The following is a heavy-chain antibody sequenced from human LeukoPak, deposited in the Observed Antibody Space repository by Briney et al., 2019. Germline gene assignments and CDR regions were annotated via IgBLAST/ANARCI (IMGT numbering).Heavy chain of an antibody. CDR2: ISYDGSYQ. D-gene: IGHD6-6*01. J-gene: IGHJ3*02. CDR1: GFTFSTYS. CDR3: ARAYTTSSFDAFDI. V-gene: IGHV3-30*04. Sequence: GGSLRLSCAVSGFTFSTYSMHWVRQAPGKGLEWVAVISYDGSYQFYADSVKGRFTISRDNSENTLYLQMNNLRTDDTAVHYCARAYTTSSFDAFDIWGQGTMVTVSS.